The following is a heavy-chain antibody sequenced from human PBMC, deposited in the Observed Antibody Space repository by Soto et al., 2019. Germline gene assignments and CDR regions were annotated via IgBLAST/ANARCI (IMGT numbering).Heavy chain of an antibody. J-gene: IGHJ4*02. V-gene: IGHV3-48*03. D-gene: IGHD3-10*01. Sequence: EVQLVESGGGLVQPGGSLRLSCAASGFTFSSYEMNWVRQAPGKGLEWVSYISSSGSTIYYADSVKGRFTVSRDNAKNSLHLQMNSLRAEDTAVYYCASLEYYGSGSYYDYWGQGTLVTVSS. CDR3: ASLEYYGSGSYYDY. CDR1: GFTFSSYE. CDR2: ISSSGSTI.